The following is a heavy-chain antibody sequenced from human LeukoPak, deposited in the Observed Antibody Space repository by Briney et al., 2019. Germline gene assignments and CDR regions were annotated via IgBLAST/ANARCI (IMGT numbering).Heavy chain of an antibody. D-gene: IGHD2-15*01. CDR2: ISSSSSYI. CDR1: GFTFSSYS. Sequence: PGGSLRLSCAASGFTFSSYSMNWVRQAPGKGLEWVSSISSSSSYIYYADSVKGRFTISRDNAKNSLCLQMNSLRAEDTAVYYCARGGRYCSGGSCYSAGWFDPWGQGTLVTVSS. V-gene: IGHV3-21*01. CDR3: ARGGRYCSGGSCYSAGWFDP. J-gene: IGHJ5*02.